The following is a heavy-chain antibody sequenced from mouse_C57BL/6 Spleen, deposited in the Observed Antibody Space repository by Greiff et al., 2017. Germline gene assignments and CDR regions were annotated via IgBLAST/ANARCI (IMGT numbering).Heavy chain of an antibody. Sequence: EVQLVESEGGLVQPGSSMKLSCTASGFTFSDYYMAWVRQVPEKGLEWVANINYDGSSPYYLDSLKSRFIISRDNAQNILYLQMSSLKSEDTDTYYCARERDYYCSSYEDAMDYWGQGTSVTVSS. D-gene: IGHD1-1*01. V-gene: IGHV5-16*01. CDR2: INYDGSSP. CDR1: GFTFSDYY. J-gene: IGHJ4*01. CDR3: ARERDYYCSSYEDAMDY.